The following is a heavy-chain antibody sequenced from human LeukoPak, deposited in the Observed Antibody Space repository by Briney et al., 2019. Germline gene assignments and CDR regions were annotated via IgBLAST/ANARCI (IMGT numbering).Heavy chain of an antibody. J-gene: IGHJ6*02. D-gene: IGHD3-10*01. V-gene: IGHV4-59*08. CDR2: IYYSGST. CDR1: AGSISSYY. CDR3: ATTMVRGPLGFAMDV. Sequence: PSETRSLTCTVSAGSISSYYWSWIRQPPGKGLEWIGYIYYSGSTNYNPSLKSRVTISVDTSKNQFSLKLSSVTAADTAVYYCATTMVRGPLGFAMDVWGQGTTVTVSS.